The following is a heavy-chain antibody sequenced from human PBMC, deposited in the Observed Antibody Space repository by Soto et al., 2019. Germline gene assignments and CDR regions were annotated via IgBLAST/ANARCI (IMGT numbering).Heavy chain of an antibody. CDR2: ISWNSGSI. Sequence: GVSLRLSCAAAGCTFSSYAMSWVRQAPGKGLEWVSGISWNSGSIGYADSVKGRFTISRDNAKNSLYLQMNSLRAEDTALYYCAKGSWVVPAAVDYWGQGTLVTVSS. CDR1: GCTFSSYA. V-gene: IGHV3-9*01. J-gene: IGHJ4*02. D-gene: IGHD2-2*01. CDR3: AKGSWVVPAAVDY.